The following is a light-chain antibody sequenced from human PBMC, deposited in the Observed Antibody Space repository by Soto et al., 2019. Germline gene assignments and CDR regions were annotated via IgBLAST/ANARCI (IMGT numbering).Light chain of an antibody. CDR2: DVT. J-gene: IGLJ3*02. Sequence: QSALTQPASVSGSPGQSITISCTGTSSDVGSYNYASWYQQHPGKAPQLMIYDVTNRPSGVSNRFSGSKSGNTASLTISGLQAEDEADYYCTSYTTSNTVVFGGGTKLTVL. V-gene: IGLV2-14*01. CDR1: SSDVGSYNY. CDR3: TSYTTSNTVV.